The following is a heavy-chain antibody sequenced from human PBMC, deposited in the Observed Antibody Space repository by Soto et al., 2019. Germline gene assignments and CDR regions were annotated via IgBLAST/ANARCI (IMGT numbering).Heavy chain of an antibody. Sequence: SVKVSCKASAFTFSRSAVQWVRQARGQRLEWIGWIVVGSGNTNYARKFQERVIITRDMSTSTAHMELSSLRSEDTAVYYCAAGLASFDYWGQGTLVTVSS. CDR2: IVVGSGNT. J-gene: IGHJ4*02. D-gene: IGHD5-12*01. V-gene: IGHV1-58*01. CDR3: AAGLASFDY. CDR1: AFTFSRSA.